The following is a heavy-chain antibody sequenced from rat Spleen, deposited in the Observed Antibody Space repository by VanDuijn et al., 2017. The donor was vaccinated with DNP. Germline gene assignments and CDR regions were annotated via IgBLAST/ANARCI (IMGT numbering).Heavy chain of an antibody. CDR1: GFTFNDDW. V-gene: IGHV5-31*01. Sequence: EVQLVETGGGLVQPGRSLKISCVASGFTFNDDWMRWTRQAPGKGLEWVASISSSGNTYYPASVRGRFTISRDNAQNTLYLQMNSLRSEDTATYYCTRRGNDGARFAYWGQGTLVTVSS. J-gene: IGHJ3*01. CDR3: TRRGNDGARFAY. CDR2: ISSSGNT. D-gene: IGHD1-12*02.